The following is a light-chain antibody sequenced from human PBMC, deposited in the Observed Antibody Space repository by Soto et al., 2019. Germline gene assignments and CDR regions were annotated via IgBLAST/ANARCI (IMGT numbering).Light chain of an antibody. V-gene: IGKV1-5*01. Sequence: DIQMTQSPSTLSASVGDRVTITCRASQSISGWLAWYQQKPGKAPKLLIYNASSLKSGVPSRFSGSGSGTDFTLTISCLQSEDFATYYCQQYYSYPQTFGQGTKVDIK. CDR3: QQYYSYPQT. J-gene: IGKJ1*01. CDR2: NAS. CDR1: QSISGW.